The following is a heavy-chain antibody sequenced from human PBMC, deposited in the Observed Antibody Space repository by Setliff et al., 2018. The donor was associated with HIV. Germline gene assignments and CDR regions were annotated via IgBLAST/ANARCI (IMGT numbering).Heavy chain of an antibody. D-gene: IGHD2-21*01. CDR3: ARGQFRLRPDSLDL. J-gene: IGHJ3*01. CDR2: IRSDNSNT. Sequence: PGGSLRLSCAASGFRFRSYWMSWVRQAPGKGLEWISYIRSDNSNTYYADSVRGRFTISRDNAKNSLFLQMNNLRAEDTALYYCARGQFRLRPDSLDLWGQGTLVTVSS. CDR1: GFRFRSYW. V-gene: IGHV3-48*01.